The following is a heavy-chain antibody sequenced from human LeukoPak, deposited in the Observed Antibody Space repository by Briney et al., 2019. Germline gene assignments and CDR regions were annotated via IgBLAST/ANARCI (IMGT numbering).Heavy chain of an antibody. CDR3: ATYHILTGYYLYYFDY. Sequence: SETLSLTCTVSGGSISSYYWSWIRQPPGKGLEWIGYMYYSGSTNYNPSLKSRVTMSVDTSKNQFSLKLSSVTAADTAVYYCATYHILTGYYLYYFDYWGQGTLVTVSS. J-gene: IGHJ4*02. CDR1: GGSISSYY. V-gene: IGHV4-59*01. CDR2: MYYSGST. D-gene: IGHD3-9*01.